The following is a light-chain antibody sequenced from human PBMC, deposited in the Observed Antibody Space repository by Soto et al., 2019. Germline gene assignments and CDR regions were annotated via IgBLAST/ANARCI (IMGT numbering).Light chain of an antibody. CDR3: GTWDGSLSAAVV. Sequence: QSVLTQPPSVSAAPGQTVTISCSGTSSNIGNSYVSWYQQLPGTAPKLLIYDNDERPSGIPDRFSGSKSGTSATLDITGLQTGDEADYYCGTWDGSLSAAVVFGGGTQLTVL. CDR2: DND. CDR1: SSNIGNSY. V-gene: IGLV1-51*01. J-gene: IGLJ2*01.